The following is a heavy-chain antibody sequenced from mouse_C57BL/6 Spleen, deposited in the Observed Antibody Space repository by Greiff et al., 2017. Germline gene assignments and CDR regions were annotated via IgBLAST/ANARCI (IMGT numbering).Heavy chain of an antibody. CDR3: ARGTTVVASDY. Sequence: VQLQQPGAELVKPGASVKLSCKASGYTFTSYWMHWVKQRPGQGLEWIGMIHPNSGSTNYNEKFKSKATLTVDNSSSTAYMQLSSLTSEDSAVYYCARGTTVVASDYWGQGTTLTVSS. J-gene: IGHJ2*01. D-gene: IGHD1-1*01. CDR1: GYTFTSYW. V-gene: IGHV1-64*01. CDR2: IHPNSGST.